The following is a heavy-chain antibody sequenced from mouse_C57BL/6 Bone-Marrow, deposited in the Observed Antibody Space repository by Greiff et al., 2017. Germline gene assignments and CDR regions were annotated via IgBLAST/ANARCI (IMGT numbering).Heavy chain of an antibody. Sequence: VQLQQSGPELVRPGVSVKISCKGSGYTFTDYAMHWVKQSHAKSLEWIGVISAYYGDASYNQKFKDKATMTVDKSSSTAYMELARLTAEDSAVYYGAISGGTYYAMDYWGQGTSVTVSS. CDR3: AISGGTYYAMDY. D-gene: IGHD2-14*01. V-gene: IGHV1-67*01. CDR1: GYTFTDYA. J-gene: IGHJ4*01. CDR2: ISAYYGDA.